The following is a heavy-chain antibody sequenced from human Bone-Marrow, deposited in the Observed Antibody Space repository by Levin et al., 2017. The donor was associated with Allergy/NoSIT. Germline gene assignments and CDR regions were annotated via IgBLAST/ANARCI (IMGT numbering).Heavy chain of an antibody. CDR1: GFSVSRNY. D-gene: IGHD6-13*01. CDR2: IYSGGDT. V-gene: IGHV3-66*01. J-gene: IGHJ4*02. Sequence: GESLKISCAASGFSVSRNYMSWVHQAPGKGLEWVSLIYSGGDTQYADSVKGRFTISRDNSRNTLYLQMNSLRGDDTAVYYCARNGVGTAAGTPWGQGTLVTVSS. CDR3: ARNGVGTAAGTP.